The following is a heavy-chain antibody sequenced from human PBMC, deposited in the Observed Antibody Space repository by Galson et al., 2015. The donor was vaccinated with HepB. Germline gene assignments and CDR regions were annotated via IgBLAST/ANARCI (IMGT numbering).Heavy chain of an antibody. CDR3: ASPVDFWSGYGID. CDR2: IKQDGSEK. V-gene: IGHV3-7*03. D-gene: IGHD3-3*01. CDR1: GFTFSSYW. Sequence: SLRLSCAASGFTFSSYWMSWVRQAPGKGLEWVANIKQDGSEKYYVDSVKGRFTISRDNAKNSLYLQMNSLRAEDTAVYYCASPVDFWSGYGIDWGQGTLVTVSS. J-gene: IGHJ4*02.